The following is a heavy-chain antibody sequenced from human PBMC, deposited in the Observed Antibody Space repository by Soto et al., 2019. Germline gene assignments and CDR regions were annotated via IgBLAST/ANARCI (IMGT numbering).Heavy chain of an antibody. Sequence: PSETLSLTCTVSGGSISSYYWSWIRQPPGKGLEWIGYIYHIVTYYNPSLKSRVTISVDRSKNQFSLKLSSVTAADTAVYYCARGRPFDYWGQGTLVTVSS. CDR2: IYHIVT. CDR1: GGSISSYY. V-gene: IGHV4-59*12. CDR3: ARGRPFDY. J-gene: IGHJ4*02.